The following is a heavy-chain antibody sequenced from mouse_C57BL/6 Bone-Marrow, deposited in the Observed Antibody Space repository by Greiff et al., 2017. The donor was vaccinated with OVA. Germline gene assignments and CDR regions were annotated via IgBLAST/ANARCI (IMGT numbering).Heavy chain of an antibody. CDR2: IYPGGGYT. J-gene: IGHJ2*01. V-gene: IGHV1-63*01. Sequence: QVQLQQSGAELVRPGPSVKMSCQASGYTFTNYWIGWAKQRPGHGLEWIGDIYPGGGYTNYNEKFKGKATLTADKSSSTAYMQFSSLTSEDSAIYYCARHYYFDYWGQGTTLTVSS. CDR1: GYTFTNYW. CDR3: ARHYYFDY.